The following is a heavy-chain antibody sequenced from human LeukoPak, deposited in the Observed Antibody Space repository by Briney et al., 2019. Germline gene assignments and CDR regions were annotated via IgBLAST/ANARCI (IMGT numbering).Heavy chain of an antibody. CDR3: ARVRSSRSIAAAPFDY. Sequence: AGGSLRLSCAASGFTFSNYEMHWVRQAPGKGLEWVSCISSSGRSIYYADSVKGRFTISRDNAKKSVYLQMNSLRAEDTAVYYCARVRSSRSIAAAPFDYWGQGTLVTVSS. J-gene: IGHJ4*02. CDR2: ISSSGRSI. CDR1: GFTFSNYE. V-gene: IGHV3-48*03. D-gene: IGHD6-13*01.